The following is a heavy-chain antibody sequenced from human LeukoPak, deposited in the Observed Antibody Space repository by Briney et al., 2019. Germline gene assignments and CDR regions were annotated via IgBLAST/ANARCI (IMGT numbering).Heavy chain of an antibody. CDR3: AKDDNSWSLDY. V-gene: IGHV3-7*01. CDR1: GFTFSHYW. Sequence: GGSLRLSCAASGFTFSHYWMSWVRQAPGKGLERVASIKQDGSQKYYGDSVKGRFTISRDNAKNSLYLQMNSLRAEDTAFFYCAKDDNSWSLDYWGQGTLVTVSS. D-gene: IGHD6-13*01. J-gene: IGHJ4*02. CDR2: IKQDGSQK.